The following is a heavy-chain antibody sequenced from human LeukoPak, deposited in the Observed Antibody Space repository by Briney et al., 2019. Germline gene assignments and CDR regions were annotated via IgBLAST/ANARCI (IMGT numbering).Heavy chain of an antibody. CDR1: GFTFGNYA. CDR2: ITGSATRT. D-gene: IGHD3-22*01. V-gene: IGHV3-23*01. J-gene: IGHJ4*02. CDR3: TRVMWDSSGYPIDY. Sequence: GGSLRLSCRASGFTFGNYAMNWVRQAPGKGLEWVSSITGSATRTFYTDSLRGRFTISRDNSKNTLYLQMHRLRVEDTAVYYCTRVMWDSSGYPIDYWGQGSLVTVSS.